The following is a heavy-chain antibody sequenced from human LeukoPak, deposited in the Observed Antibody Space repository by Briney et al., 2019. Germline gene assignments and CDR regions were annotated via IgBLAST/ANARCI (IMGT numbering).Heavy chain of an antibody. Sequence: GGSLKLSCAASGFNFNHAWMSWVRQAPGKGLEWVGRIKSKNDGGTTDFAAPVKGRFTISRDDSKRMVFLEMNSLKTEDTAVYYCVGRPWNFDYWGQGTLVAVSS. CDR1: GFNFNHAW. J-gene: IGHJ4*02. D-gene: IGHD1-1*01. V-gene: IGHV3-15*01. CDR3: VGRPWNFDY. CDR2: IKSKNDGGTT.